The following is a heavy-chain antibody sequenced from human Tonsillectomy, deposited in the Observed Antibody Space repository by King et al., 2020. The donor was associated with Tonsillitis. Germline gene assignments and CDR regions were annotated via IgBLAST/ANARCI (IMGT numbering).Heavy chain of an antibody. Sequence: VQLQESGPGLVKPSETLSLTCTVSGGSISSYYWSWIRPPPGKGLEWIGYIYYSGSTNYNPSLKSRVTISVDTSKNQFSLKLSSVTAADTAVYYCARDRQQLPYYYYGMDVWGQGTTVTVSS. D-gene: IGHD6-13*01. V-gene: IGHV4-59*01. J-gene: IGHJ6*02. CDR3: ARDRQQLPYYYYGMDV. CDR2: IYYSGST. CDR1: GGSISSYY.